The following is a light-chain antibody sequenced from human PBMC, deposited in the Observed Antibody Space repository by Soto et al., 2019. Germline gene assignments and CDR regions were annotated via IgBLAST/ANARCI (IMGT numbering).Light chain of an antibody. V-gene: IGKV3-15*01. CDR1: QSVSNN. Sequence: EIVMTQSPATLSVSPGERATLSCRASQSVSNNLAWYQQKPGQAPRLLIYHASTGATGIPARFSGSGSGTDLTLTISSVQSEDFAVYDCQQYNEWPLTFGGGTKVEIK. J-gene: IGKJ4*01. CDR3: QQYNEWPLT. CDR2: HAS.